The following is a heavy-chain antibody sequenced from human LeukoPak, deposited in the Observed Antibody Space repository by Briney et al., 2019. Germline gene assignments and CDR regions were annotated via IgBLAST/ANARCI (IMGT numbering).Heavy chain of an antibody. CDR3: ARDLGILTGYSPSDWFDP. CDR1: GYTFTGYY. CDR2: INPNSGGT. D-gene: IGHD3-9*01. Sequence: ASVKVSCKASGYTFTGYYMHWVRQAPGQGLEWMGWINPNSGGTNYAQKFQGRGTMTRDTSISTAYMELSRLRSDDTAVYYCARDLGILTGYSPSDWFDPWGQGTLVTVSS. J-gene: IGHJ5*02. V-gene: IGHV1-2*02.